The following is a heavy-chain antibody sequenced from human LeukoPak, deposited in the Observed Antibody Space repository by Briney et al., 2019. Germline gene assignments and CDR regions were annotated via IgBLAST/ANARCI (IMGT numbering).Heavy chain of an antibody. CDR1: GGSISSYY. CDR2: INHSGST. Sequence: SETLSLTCTVSGGSISSYYWSWIRQPPGKGLEWIGEINHSGSTNYNPSLKSRVTISVDTSKNQFSLKLSSVTAADTAVYYCATTDDTAMVPIDYWGQGTLVTVSS. CDR3: ATTDDTAMVPIDY. V-gene: IGHV4-34*01. D-gene: IGHD5-18*01. J-gene: IGHJ4*02.